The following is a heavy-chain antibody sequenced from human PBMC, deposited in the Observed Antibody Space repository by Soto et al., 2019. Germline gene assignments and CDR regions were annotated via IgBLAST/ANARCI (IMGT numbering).Heavy chain of an antibody. CDR1: GGSISSGGYY. CDR2: IYYSGST. D-gene: IGHD1-1*01. J-gene: IGHJ6*03. CDR3: ARVPAGRTGTSTSPGVFPYYDMDV. V-gene: IGHV4-31*03. Sequence: QVQLQESGPGLVKPSHTLSLTCTVSGGSISSGGYYWSWIRQHPGKGLEGIGYIYYSGSTYYNPSLKSRVTISVDTSKKHFSPKLGSVTVACTAVYYCARVPAGRTGTSTSPGVFPYYDMDVWGKEATVTVSS.